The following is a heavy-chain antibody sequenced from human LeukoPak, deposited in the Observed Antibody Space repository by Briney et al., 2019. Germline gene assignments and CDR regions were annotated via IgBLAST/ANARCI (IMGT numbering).Heavy chain of an antibody. J-gene: IGHJ5*02. D-gene: IGHD3-9*01. Sequence: IIYPGDSYTRYTPSFQGQVTISPDKSITTAYLQWSSLKASDTAMYYCARLYDILTDDWFDPWGQGTLVTVSS. V-gene: IGHV5-51*01. CDR3: ARLYDILTDDWFDP. CDR2: IYPGDSYT.